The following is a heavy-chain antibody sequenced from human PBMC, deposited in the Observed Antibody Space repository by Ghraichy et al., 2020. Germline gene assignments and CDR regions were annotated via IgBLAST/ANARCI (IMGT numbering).Heavy chain of an antibody. CDR1: GGSVSSGSYY. V-gene: IGHV4-61*01. CDR3: ASNLNWEYYFDY. CDR2: IYYTGST. J-gene: IGHJ4*02. D-gene: IGHD7-27*01. Sequence: SQTLSLTCTVSGGSVSSGSYYWSWIRQPPGKGLELIGYIYYTGSTNYNPSLKSRVTISVDTFKNQFSLKLSSVTAADTAVYYCASNLNWEYYFDYWGQGTLVTVSS.